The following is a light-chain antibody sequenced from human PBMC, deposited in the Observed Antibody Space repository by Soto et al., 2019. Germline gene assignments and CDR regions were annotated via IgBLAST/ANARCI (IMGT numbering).Light chain of an antibody. J-gene: IGKJ1*01. CDR2: LAS. Sequence: DIVLTQSPGTLSSSPGERATLSCRASQSVSSSYLAWYQQKPGQAPRLLMYLASSSATGIPDRFSGSGSGTDFTLTISGLETEDFAVDDCQQYGSSPWTFGQGTKVEI. CDR1: QSVSSSY. CDR3: QQYGSSPWT. V-gene: IGKV3-20*01.